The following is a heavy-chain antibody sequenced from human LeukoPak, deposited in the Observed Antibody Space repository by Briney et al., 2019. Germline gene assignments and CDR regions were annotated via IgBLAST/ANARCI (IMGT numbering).Heavy chain of an antibody. D-gene: IGHD1-1*01. Sequence: GGSLRLSCAISGFIFNTNGMNWVRQSPGKGLEWLATIAGGDESTYYADSVKGRFAMSRDNSKNTAFLHMNSLRVEDTAVYYCARGVYWSLDYWGQGTPVTVSS. CDR3: ARGVYWSLDY. V-gene: IGHV3-23*01. J-gene: IGHJ4*02. CDR2: IAGGDEST. CDR1: GFIFNTNG.